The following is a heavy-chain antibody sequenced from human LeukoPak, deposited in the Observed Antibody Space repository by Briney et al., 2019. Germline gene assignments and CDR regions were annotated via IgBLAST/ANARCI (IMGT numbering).Heavy chain of an antibody. D-gene: IGHD3-22*01. CDR3: AKNYYYDSSGYHPPDY. CDR1: GFTFSSYG. V-gene: IGHV3-30*18. CDR2: ISYDGSNK. Sequence: PGRSLSLSCAASGFTFSSYGMHWVRQAPGKGLEWVAVISYDGSNKYYADSVKGRFTISRDNSKNTLYLQMNSLRAEDTAVYYCAKNYYYDSSGYHPPDYWGQGTLVTVSS. J-gene: IGHJ4*02.